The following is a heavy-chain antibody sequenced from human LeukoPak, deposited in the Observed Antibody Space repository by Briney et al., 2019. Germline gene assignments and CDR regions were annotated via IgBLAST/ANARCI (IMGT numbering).Heavy chain of an antibody. CDR1: GGSISSYY. V-gene: IGHV4-4*07. J-gene: IGHJ6*03. Sequence: SETLSLTCTVSGGSISSYYWSWIRQPAGKGLEWTGRIYTSGSTNYNPSLKSRVTMSVDTSKNQFSLQLSSVTAADTAVYYCARAEKVYYYYYMDVWGKGTTVTVSS. CDR2: IYTSGST. CDR3: ARAEKVYYYYYMDV.